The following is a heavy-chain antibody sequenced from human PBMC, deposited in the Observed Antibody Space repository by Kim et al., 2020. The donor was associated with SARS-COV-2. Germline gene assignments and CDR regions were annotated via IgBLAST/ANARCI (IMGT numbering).Heavy chain of an antibody. CDR1: GYTFSTYA. CDR3: TRVPPRRPSSWYSLYSFYYGLDV. J-gene: IGHJ6*02. V-gene: IGHV7-4-1*02. Sequence: ASVKVSCKASGYTFSTYAMNWVRQAPGQGLEWMGWINTNTGNPTYAQGFTGRFVFSLDTSVSTAYLQISSLKAEDTAVYYCTRVPPRRPSSWYSLYSFYYGLDVWGQGTTVTVSS. D-gene: IGHD3-22*01. CDR2: INTNTGNP.